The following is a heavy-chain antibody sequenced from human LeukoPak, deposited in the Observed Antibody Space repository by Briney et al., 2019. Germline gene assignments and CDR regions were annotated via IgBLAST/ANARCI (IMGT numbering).Heavy chain of an antibody. CDR2: INPSGGST. J-gene: IGHJ5*02. CDR1: GYTFTSYY. Sequence: ASVKVSCKTSGYTFTSYYMHWVRQAPGQGLGWMGIINPSGGSTSYAQKFQGRVTMTRDTSTSTVYMELSSLRSEDTAVYYCARGDYDFWSGYYTGNWFDPWGQGTLVTVSS. V-gene: IGHV1-46*03. D-gene: IGHD3-3*01. CDR3: ARGDYDFWSGYYTGNWFDP.